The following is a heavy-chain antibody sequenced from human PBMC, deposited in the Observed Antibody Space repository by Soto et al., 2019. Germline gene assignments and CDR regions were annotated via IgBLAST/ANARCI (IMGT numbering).Heavy chain of an antibody. CDR1: GGSVSSGNHY. J-gene: IGHJ4*02. CDR2: VFYSGSD. V-gene: IGHV4-61*01. Sequence: QVQLQESGPGLVKPSETLSLTCTVSGGSVSSGNHYWSWIRQPPGKELELIAYVFYSGSDNYNPSLKRRVTTSIDTSKNQCSLNLRSVPAADTTVYYWAMGRGYGYGIDHWGQGPLVTVSS. D-gene: IGHD5-18*01. CDR3: AMGRGYGYGIDH.